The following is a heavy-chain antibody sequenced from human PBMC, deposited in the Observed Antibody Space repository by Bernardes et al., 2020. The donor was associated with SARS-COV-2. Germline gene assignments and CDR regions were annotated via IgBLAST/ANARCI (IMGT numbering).Heavy chain of an antibody. D-gene: IGHD4-17*01. CDR1: GFTFDDYA. J-gene: IGHJ4*02. CDR2: ISWNSGSI. Sequence: SLIRSCAASGFTFDDYAMHWVRQAPGQGLEWVSGISWNSGSIGYADSVKGRFTISRDNAKNSLYLQMNSLRAEDTALYYCAKDVGPYGDYLAFDYWGQGTLVTVSS. V-gene: IGHV3-9*01. CDR3: AKDVGPYGDYLAFDY.